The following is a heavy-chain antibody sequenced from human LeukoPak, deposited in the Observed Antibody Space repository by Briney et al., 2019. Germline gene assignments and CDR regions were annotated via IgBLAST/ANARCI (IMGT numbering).Heavy chain of an antibody. D-gene: IGHD4-17*01. CDR2: IYYSGST. CDR3: ARVPIDYGDFFFDY. J-gene: IGHJ4*02. Sequence: SETLSLTCTVSGGSISSSSYFWGWIRQPPGKGLEWIGSIYYSGSTYYNPSLKSRVTISLDTSKNHFSLKLSSVTAADTAVYYCARVPIDYGDFFFDYWGQGTLVTVSS. CDR1: GGSISSSSYF. V-gene: IGHV4-39*07.